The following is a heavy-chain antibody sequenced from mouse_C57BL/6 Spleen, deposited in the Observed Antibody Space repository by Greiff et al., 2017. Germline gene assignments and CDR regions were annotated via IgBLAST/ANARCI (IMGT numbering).Heavy chain of an antibody. Sequence: DVMLVESGGDLVKPGGSLKLSCAASGFTFSSYGMSWVRQTPDKRLEWVATISSGGSYTYYPDSVKGRFTISRDNAKNTLYLQMSSLKSEDTAMYYCARHGDGYPAWFAYWGQGTLVTVSA. J-gene: IGHJ3*01. CDR3: ARHGDGYPAWFAY. D-gene: IGHD2-3*01. V-gene: IGHV5-6*02. CDR2: ISSGGSYT. CDR1: GFTFSSYG.